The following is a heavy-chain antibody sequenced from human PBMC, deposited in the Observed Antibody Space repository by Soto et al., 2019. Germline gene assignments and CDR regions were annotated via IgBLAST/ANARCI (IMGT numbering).Heavy chain of an antibody. D-gene: IGHD6-6*01. CDR3: TRDPMSIAASRAFDI. Sequence: SGGSLRLSCTASGFTFGDYAMSWFRQAPGKGLEWVGFIRSKAYGGTTEYAASVKGRFTISRDDSKSIAYLQMNSLKTEDTAVYYCTRDPMSIAASRAFDIWGQGTMVTVSS. CDR2: IRSKAYGGTT. CDR1: GFTFGDYA. V-gene: IGHV3-49*03. J-gene: IGHJ3*02.